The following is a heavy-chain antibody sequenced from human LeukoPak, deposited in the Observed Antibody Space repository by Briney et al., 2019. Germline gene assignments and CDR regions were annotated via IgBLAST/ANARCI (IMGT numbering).Heavy chain of an antibody. J-gene: IGHJ4*02. CDR2: IWYDGSNK. Sequence: GRSLRLSCAASGFSFSSYGFHWVRQAPGKGLEWVAVIWYDGSNKYYADSVKGRFTISRDNSKNTLYLQMNSLRVEDTAVYYCARDRSVRYFDYWGQGAPVTVSS. V-gene: IGHV3-33*01. CDR1: GFSFSSYG. CDR3: ARDRSVRYFDY.